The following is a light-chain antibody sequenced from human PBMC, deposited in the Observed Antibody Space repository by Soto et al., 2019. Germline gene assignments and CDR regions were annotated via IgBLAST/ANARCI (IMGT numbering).Light chain of an antibody. V-gene: IGLV2-11*01. J-gene: IGLJ7*01. CDR1: SDDVGAYDY. CDR2: AVT. CDR3: CAYAYSHVV. Sequence: QSVLTQPPSVSGSPGQSVTISCTGTSDDVGAYDYVSWYQQHPGKAPKRMIYAVTKRPSGVPDRFSGSKSGNTASLTISGLQAEDEADYYCCAYAYSHVVFGGGTQLTVL.